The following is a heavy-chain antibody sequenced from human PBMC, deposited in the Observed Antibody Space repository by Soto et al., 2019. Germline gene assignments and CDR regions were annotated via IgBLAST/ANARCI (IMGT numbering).Heavy chain of an antibody. CDR2: IYYSGST. Sequence: SETLSLTCTVSGGSISSYYWSWIRQPPGKGLEWIGYIYYSGSTNYNPSLKSRVTISVDTSKNQFSLKLSSVTAADTAVYYCARRAPSIVLDYWGQGTLGTLSS. V-gene: IGHV4-59*08. CDR1: GGSISSYY. J-gene: IGHJ4*02. D-gene: IGHD3-16*02. CDR3: ARRAPSIVLDY.